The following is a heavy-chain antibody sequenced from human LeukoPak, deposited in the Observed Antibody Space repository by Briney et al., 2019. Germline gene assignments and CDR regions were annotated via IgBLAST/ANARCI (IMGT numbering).Heavy chain of an antibody. J-gene: IGHJ4*02. V-gene: IGHV4-30-4*01. CDR3: ARGSYYYDSTGYYFDY. CDR2: IYYRGST. CDR1: GDSIKSGDTY. Sequence: SQTLSLTCTVSGDSIKSGDTYWSWVRQSPGKSLEWIGYIYYRGSTSYNPSLKSRITLSVDTSKNQFSLTLSSVTAADTAVYYCARGSYYYDSTGYYFDYWGQGTLVSVSS. D-gene: IGHD3-22*01.